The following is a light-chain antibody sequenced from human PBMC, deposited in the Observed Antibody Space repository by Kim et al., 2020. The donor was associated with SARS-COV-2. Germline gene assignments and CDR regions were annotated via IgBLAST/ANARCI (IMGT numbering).Light chain of an antibody. CDR1: SSDVGGYNY. V-gene: IGLV2-8*01. Sequence: PSVTTSRPGTSSDVGGYNYVSWYQQHPGKAPKLIIYEVTKRPSGVPDRFPGSKSGNTASLTVSGLQAEDEADYYCSSYAGTDNLLFGGGTKLTVL. J-gene: IGLJ3*02. CDR2: EVT. CDR3: SSYAGTDNLL.